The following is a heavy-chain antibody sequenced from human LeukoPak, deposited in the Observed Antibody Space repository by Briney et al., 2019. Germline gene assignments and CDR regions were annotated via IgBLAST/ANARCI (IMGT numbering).Heavy chain of an antibody. D-gene: IGHD5-18*01. CDR2: ISSNGGST. Sequence: GGSLRLSCSASGFTFSSYAMHWVRQAPGKGLEYVSAISSNGGSTYYADSVKGRFTISRDNSKNTLYLQMNSLRAEDTAVYYCARRPRYSSGHYYDLWGQGTLVTVSS. CDR1: GFTFSSYA. V-gene: IGHV3-64*04. J-gene: IGHJ4*02. CDR3: ARRPRYSSGHYYDL.